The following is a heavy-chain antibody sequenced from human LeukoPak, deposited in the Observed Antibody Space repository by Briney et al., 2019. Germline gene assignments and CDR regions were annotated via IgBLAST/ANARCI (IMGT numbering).Heavy chain of an antibody. CDR1: GFTLSNYW. Sequence: GGSPRLSCAGSGFTLSNYWMHWVRQGPGKGLAWVSRIYTDGSRTTYADSVKGRFTISGDNAKNTLYLQMNSLRAEDTAVYYCARSGRGGAFDIWGQGTMVTVSS. D-gene: IGHD1-26*01. J-gene: IGHJ3*02. V-gene: IGHV3-74*03. CDR3: ARSGRGGAFDI. CDR2: IYTDGSRT.